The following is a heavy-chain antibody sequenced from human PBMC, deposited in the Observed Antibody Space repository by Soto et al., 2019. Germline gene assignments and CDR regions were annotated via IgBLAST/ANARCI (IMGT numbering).Heavy chain of an antibody. CDR2: ISAHNGDT. D-gene: IGHD2-2*01. CDR1: GYTFTSYG. CDR3: ASSCISTSCPSFYYYYGLDA. V-gene: IGHV1-18*04. Sequence: AAVQVSCKASGYTFTSYGFTWVRQAPGQGLEWMGWISAHNGDTNYAHKFQGGVTMTTDTSTSTAYMELRSLRSDDTAVYYCASSCISTSCPSFYYYYGLDAWGQGTTVTVSS. J-gene: IGHJ6*02.